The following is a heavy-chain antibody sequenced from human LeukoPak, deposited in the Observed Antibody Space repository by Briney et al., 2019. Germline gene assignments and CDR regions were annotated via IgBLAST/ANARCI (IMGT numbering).Heavy chain of an antibody. Sequence: GASVKVPCKTSGYTFTDYYMHWVRQAPGQGLEWMGRINSNSGDTNYAQKFLGRVTMTRDTSISTAYMELSSLTSDDTAVYYCASISEVWSGYYTVHHDYWGQGTLVTVSS. J-gene: IGHJ4*02. CDR1: GYTFTDYY. D-gene: IGHD3-3*01. V-gene: IGHV1-2*02. CDR2: INSNSGDT. CDR3: ASISEVWSGYYTVHHDY.